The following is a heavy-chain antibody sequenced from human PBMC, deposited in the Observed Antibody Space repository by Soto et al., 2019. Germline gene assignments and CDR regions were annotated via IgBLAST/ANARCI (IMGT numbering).Heavy chain of an antibody. CDR2: IYPGDSDT. CDR3: ARTHYDSSGYYLTMGVDAFDI. Sequence: GESLKISCKGSGYSFTSYWIGWVRQMPGKGLEWMGIIYPGDSDTRYSPSFQGQVTISADKSISTAYLQWSSLKASDTAMYYCARTHYDSSGYYLTMGVDAFDIWGQGTMVTVSS. J-gene: IGHJ3*02. D-gene: IGHD3-22*01. CDR1: GYSFTSYW. V-gene: IGHV5-51*01.